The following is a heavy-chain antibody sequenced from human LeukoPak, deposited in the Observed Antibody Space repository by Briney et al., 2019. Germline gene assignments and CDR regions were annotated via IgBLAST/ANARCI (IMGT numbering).Heavy chain of an antibody. V-gene: IGHV1-69*13. Sequence: SVKVSCKASGGTFSSYAISWVRQAPGQGLEWMGGIIPIFGTANYAQKCQGRVTITADESTSTAYMELSSLRSEDTAVYYCAFFGGYCSSTSCWGYYMDVWGKGTTVTVSS. D-gene: IGHD2-2*01. CDR2: IIPIFGTA. CDR3: AFFGGYCSSTSCWGYYMDV. CDR1: GGTFSSYA. J-gene: IGHJ6*03.